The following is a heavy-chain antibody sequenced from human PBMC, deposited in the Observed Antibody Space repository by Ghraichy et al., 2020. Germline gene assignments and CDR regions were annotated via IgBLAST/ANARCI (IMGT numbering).Heavy chain of an antibody. J-gene: IGHJ5*02. CDR3: ARDPGQLGDLYNWFDP. D-gene: IGHD6-6*01. V-gene: IGHV3-33*01. Sequence: GGSLRLSCAASGFTFSSYGMHWVRQAPGKGLEWVAVIWYDGSNKYYADSVKGRFTISRDNSKNTLYLQMNSLRAEDTAVYYCARDPGQLGDLYNWFDPWGQGTLVTVSS. CDR2: IWYDGSNK. CDR1: GFTFSSYG.